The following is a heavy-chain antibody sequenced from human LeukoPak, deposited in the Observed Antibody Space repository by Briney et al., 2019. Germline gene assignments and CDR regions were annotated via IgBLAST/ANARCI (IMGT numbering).Heavy chain of an antibody. CDR3: ARRDPRYCSGGSCFDY. V-gene: IGHV3-33*01. Sequence: GGSLRLSCAASGCTFSSYGMHWVRQAPGKGLEWVAVIWYDGSNKYYVDSVKGRFTISRDNAKNSLYLQMNSLRAEDTAVYYCARRDPRYCSGGSCFDYWGQGTLVTVSS. J-gene: IGHJ4*02. CDR1: GCTFSSYG. CDR2: IWYDGSNK. D-gene: IGHD2-15*01.